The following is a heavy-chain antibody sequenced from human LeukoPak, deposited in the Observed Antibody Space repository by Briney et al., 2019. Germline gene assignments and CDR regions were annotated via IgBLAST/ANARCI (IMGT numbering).Heavy chain of an antibody. D-gene: IGHD2-21*02. CDR3: ARDCGGDCYWGGLGYYYYYYMDV. V-gene: IGHV4-34*01. Sequence: SETLSLTCAVYGGSFSGYYWSWIRQPPGKGLAWIGEINHSGSTNYNPSLKSRVTISVDTSKNQFSLKLSSVTAADTAVYYCARDCGGDCYWGGLGYYYYYYMDVWGKGPRSPSP. J-gene: IGHJ6*03. CDR2: INHSGST. CDR1: GGSFSGYY.